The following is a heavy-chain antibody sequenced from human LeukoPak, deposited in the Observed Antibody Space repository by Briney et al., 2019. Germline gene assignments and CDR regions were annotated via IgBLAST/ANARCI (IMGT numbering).Heavy chain of an antibody. CDR1: GYTFTSYG. D-gene: IGHD2-15*01. CDR2: ISAYNGNT. CDR3: ARDRSVVVVAANGGPFDY. Sequence: GASVKVSCKASGYTFTSYGISWVRQAPGQGLEWMGWISAYNGNTNYAQKLQGRVTMTTDTSTSTAYMELRSPRSDDTAVYYCARDRSVVVVAANGGPFDYWGQGTLVTVSS. V-gene: IGHV1-18*04. J-gene: IGHJ4*02.